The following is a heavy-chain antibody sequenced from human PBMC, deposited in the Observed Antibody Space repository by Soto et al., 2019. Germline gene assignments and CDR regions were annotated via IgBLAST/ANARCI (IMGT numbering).Heavy chain of an antibody. CDR3: VRQRGNYFDF. J-gene: IGHJ4*02. CDR1: GDSINSRY. V-gene: IGHV4-59*11. CDR2: IDYVGST. Sequence: PWETLSLTCSVSGDSINSRYWSWIRQPPGKGLEWIGYIDYVGSTNYAPSLQSRVTMSVDTSKNQVSLKLRYVTAADTAVYYCVRQRGNYFDFWGQGTLVTVSS. D-gene: IGHD3-10*01.